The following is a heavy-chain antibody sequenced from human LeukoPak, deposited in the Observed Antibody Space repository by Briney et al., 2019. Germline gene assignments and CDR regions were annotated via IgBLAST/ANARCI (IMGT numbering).Heavy chain of an antibody. D-gene: IGHD3-22*01. CDR1: GGSISSGGYY. CDR2: IYYSGST. J-gene: IGHJ4*02. Sequence: SQTLSLTCTVSGGSISSGGYYWSWIRQHPGKGLEWIGYIYYSGSTYYNPSLKSRVTISVDTSKNQFSLKLSSVTAADTAVYYCARDDSSGYYYWAQGTLVTVSS. V-gene: IGHV4-31*03. CDR3: ARDDSSGYYY.